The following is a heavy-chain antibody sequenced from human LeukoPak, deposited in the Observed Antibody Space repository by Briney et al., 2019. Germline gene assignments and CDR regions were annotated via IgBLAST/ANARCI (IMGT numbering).Heavy chain of an antibody. CDR1: GGSISSYY. J-gene: IGHJ4*02. V-gene: IGHV4-59*01. CDR2: IYYSGST. CDR3: EREEVGAFDY. D-gene: IGHD1-26*01. Sequence: SETLSLTCTVSGGSISSYYWSWIRQPPGKGLEWIGYIYYSGSTNYNPSLKSRVTISVDTSKNQFSLKLSSVTAADTAVYYCEREEVGAFDYWGQGTLVTVSS.